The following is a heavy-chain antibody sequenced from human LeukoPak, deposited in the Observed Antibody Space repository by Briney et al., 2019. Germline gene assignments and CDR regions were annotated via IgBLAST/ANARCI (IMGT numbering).Heavy chain of an antibody. CDR2: VYYRVTN. CDR1: ADSISSFC. Sequence: SQTLSLTCSVSADSISSFCWSWIRQLPGKGLEWNGYVYYRVTNNNNPSLKSRVTIEVETSKNQFSLSLTSVTAAHTAVYYCARHVRGSVASPWFDPWGQGALVTVSS. D-gene: IGHD6-19*01. J-gene: IGHJ5*02. V-gene: IGHV4-59*08. CDR3: ARHVRGSVASPWFDP.